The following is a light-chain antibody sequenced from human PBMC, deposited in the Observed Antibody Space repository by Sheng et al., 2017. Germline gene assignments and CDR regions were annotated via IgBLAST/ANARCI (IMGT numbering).Light chain of an antibody. CDR2: GVS. CDR1: QSIVSNY. J-gene: IGKJ2*03. CDR3: QQYGSWPYS. V-gene: IGKV3-20*01. Sequence: EIVLTQSPGTLSLSPGERATLSCRASQSIVSNYLAWFQQKPGQAPRLLMYGVSSRATGIPDRFSGSGFGTDFTLIISRLEPEDFAVYYCQQYGSWPYSFGQGTKLEIK.